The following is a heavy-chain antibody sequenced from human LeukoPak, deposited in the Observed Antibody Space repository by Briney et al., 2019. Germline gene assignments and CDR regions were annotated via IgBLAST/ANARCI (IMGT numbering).Heavy chain of an antibody. J-gene: IGHJ4*02. D-gene: IGHD7-27*01. CDR1: GITFSDAW. V-gene: IGHV3-15*07. Sequence: GGSLGLSCTVSGITFSDAWMNWVRQAPGKGLEWVGRIKSKVDGGTIDYAAPVKGRFTISRDDSENILYLQMNSLKTEDTAMYYCTKDPPLTGGVYSAYWGQGTLVTVSS. CDR3: TKDPPLTGGVYSAY. CDR2: IKSKVDGGTI.